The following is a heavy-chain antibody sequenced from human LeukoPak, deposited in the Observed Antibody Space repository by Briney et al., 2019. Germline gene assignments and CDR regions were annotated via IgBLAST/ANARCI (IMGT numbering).Heavy chain of an antibody. Sequence: SVKVSCKASGGTFSSYAISWVRQAPGQGLEWMGGIIPIFGTANYAQKFQGRVTITADESTSTAYMELNSLRAEDTAVYYRARDGKRFTHCSGGSCYRPYYYYMDVWGKGTTVTVSS. CDR3: ARDGKRFTHCSGGSCYRPYYYYMDV. J-gene: IGHJ6*03. CDR1: GGTFSSYA. CDR2: IIPIFGTA. D-gene: IGHD2-15*01. V-gene: IGHV1-69*13.